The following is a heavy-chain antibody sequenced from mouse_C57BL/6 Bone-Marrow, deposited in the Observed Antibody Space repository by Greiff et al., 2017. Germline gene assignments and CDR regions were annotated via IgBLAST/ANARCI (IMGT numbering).Heavy chain of an antibody. D-gene: IGHD1-1*01. CDR2: ISNGGGST. CDR3: ARHWGTTVVPGYYAMDY. V-gene: IGHV5-12*01. Sequence: EVQGVESGGGLVQPGGSLKLSCAASGFTFSDYYMYWVRQTPEKRLEWVAYISNGGGSTYYPDTVKGRFTISRDNAKNTLYLQMSRLTSEDTAMYYCARHWGTTVVPGYYAMDYWGQGTSVTVSS. CDR1: GFTFSDYY. J-gene: IGHJ4*01.